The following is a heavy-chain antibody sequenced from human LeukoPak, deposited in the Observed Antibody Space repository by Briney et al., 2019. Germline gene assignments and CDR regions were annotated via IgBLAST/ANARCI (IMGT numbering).Heavy chain of an antibody. J-gene: IGHJ4*02. Sequence: TGGSLRLSCAASGFTFSSYGMHWVRQAPGKGREWVAVIWYDGSNKFHADSVKGRFTTSRDNSKNTLYLQMDSLRAEDTAVYYCAKEIRCSGGSCGYFDYWGQGTLVTVSS. CDR2: IWYDGSNK. CDR1: GFTFSSYG. D-gene: IGHD2-15*01. CDR3: AKEIRCSGGSCGYFDY. V-gene: IGHV3-33*06.